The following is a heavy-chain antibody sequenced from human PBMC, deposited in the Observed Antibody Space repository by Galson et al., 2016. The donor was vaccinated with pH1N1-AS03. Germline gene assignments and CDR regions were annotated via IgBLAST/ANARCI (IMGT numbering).Heavy chain of an antibody. V-gene: IGHV4-59*08. Sequence: LSLTCTVSGGSMNDFYWNWIRQPPGKGLEWIGYIFYTGNTKYNPSLKSRLTISVDTSRTQFSLRLSSVTAADTAVYYCARQGGYSSSWYVWGQGTTVTVSS. J-gene: IGHJ6*02. CDR3: ARQGGYSSSWYV. CDR2: IFYTGNT. CDR1: GGSMNDFY. D-gene: IGHD6-13*01.